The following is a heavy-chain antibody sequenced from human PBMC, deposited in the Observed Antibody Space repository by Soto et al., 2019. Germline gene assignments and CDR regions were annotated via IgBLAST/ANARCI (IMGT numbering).Heavy chain of an antibody. D-gene: IGHD6-13*01. Sequence: SETLSLTCSVSGDSINDKNWWTWLRQPPGKRLEWIGDIYHTGRSSYNPSLTSRVAMSVDKSKNQFSLKLISVTAADTAVYYCARTEVPESRSWHTCDPWGQGTLVTVSS. CDR1: GDSINDKNW. CDR3: ARTEVPESRSWHTCDP. CDR2: IYHTGRS. V-gene: IGHV4-4*02. J-gene: IGHJ5*02.